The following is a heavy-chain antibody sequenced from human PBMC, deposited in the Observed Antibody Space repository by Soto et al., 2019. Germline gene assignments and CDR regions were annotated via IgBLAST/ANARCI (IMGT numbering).Heavy chain of an antibody. CDR1: GYTFSDYY. CDR3: AREPATAKPEGVDF. CDR2: INPNSGGT. D-gene: IGHD1-1*01. Sequence: QVQLVQSGAEVRKPGASVKVSCKASGYTFSDYYIHWVRQAPGQGLEWMGWINPNSGGTKYAPKFQGGVTMTRDTSITTAYMELSMMRSGDTAVYYWAREPATAKPEGVDFWGQGTLVTVSS. J-gene: IGHJ4*02. V-gene: IGHV1-2*02.